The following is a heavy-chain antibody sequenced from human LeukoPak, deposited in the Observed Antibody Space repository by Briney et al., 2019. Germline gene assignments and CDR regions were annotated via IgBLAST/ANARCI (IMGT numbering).Heavy chain of an antibody. Sequence: ASVKVSCKASGYTFTSYDINWVRQATGQGLEWMGWMNPNSGNTGYAQKFQGRVTMTRNTSISTAYMELSSLRSEDTAVYYCARGAGYHYGSGSYNPVGYYYGMDVWGQGTTVTVSS. D-gene: IGHD3-10*01. CDR1: GYTFTSYD. J-gene: IGHJ6*02. V-gene: IGHV1-8*01. CDR2: MNPNSGNT. CDR3: ARGAGYHYGSGSYNPVGYYYGMDV.